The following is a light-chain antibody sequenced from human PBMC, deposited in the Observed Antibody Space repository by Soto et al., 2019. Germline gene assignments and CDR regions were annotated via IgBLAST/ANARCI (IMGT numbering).Light chain of an antibody. CDR2: ENN. J-gene: IGLJ1*01. V-gene: IGLV1-51*02. Sequence: QSALTQPPSVSAAPGQKVTISCSGSSSNIGNNYVSWYQQLPGTAPKLLIYENNKRPSGIPDRFSGSKSGTSATLGITGLQTGDEADYYCGTWDSSLSVGGYVFGTGTKVTVL. CDR1: SSNIGNNY. CDR3: GTWDSSLSVGGYV.